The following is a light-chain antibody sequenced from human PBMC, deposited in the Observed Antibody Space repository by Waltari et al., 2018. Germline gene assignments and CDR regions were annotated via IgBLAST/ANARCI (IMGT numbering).Light chain of an antibody. CDR2: DAS. V-gene: IGKV3-11*01. J-gene: IGKJ1*01. Sequence: IVLTQSPATLSLSPGERATLSCRASQSVSTYLAWYQQRPGQAPRLLISDASNRATGIPARFSGSGSGTDFTLTSSSLEPEDFAVYYCQQRSDWWTFGQGTKVEIK. CDR1: QSVSTY. CDR3: QQRSDWWT.